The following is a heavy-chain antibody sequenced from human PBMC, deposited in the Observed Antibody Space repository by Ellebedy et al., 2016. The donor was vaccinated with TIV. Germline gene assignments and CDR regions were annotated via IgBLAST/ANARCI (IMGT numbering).Heavy chain of an antibody. D-gene: IGHD3-3*01. V-gene: IGHV7-4-1*02. Sequence: AASVKVSCKASGYTFTIYRVNWVRQAPGQGLEWMGWINTNTGNPTYAQGFTGRFVFSLDTSVSTAYLQISSLEAEDTAVYYCARGNYDFSSGYYTRWFDTWGQGTLVTVSS. J-gene: IGHJ5*02. CDR2: INTNTGNP. CDR1: GYTFTIYR. CDR3: ARGNYDFSSGYYTRWFDT.